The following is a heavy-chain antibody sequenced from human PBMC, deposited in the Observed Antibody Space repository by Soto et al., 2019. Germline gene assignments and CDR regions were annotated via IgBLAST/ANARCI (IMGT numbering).Heavy chain of an antibody. J-gene: IGHJ5*02. CDR3: AYRKGAATGTGNWFDP. CDR2: FYWDDDK. CDR1: GFSLTTNGVG. Sequence: QITLKESGPTLVKPTEPLTLTCTFSGFSLTTNGVGVGWIRQPPGKPLEWLGLFYWDDDKRYSPSLQNRLTISKDTSKNQVVLTLANMAPEDTGTYYCAYRKGAATGTGNWFDPWGQGTPVTVSS. D-gene: IGHD1-1*01. V-gene: IGHV2-5*02.